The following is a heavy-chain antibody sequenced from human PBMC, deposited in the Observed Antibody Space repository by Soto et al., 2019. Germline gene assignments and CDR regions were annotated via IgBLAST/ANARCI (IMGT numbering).Heavy chain of an antibody. V-gene: IGHV1-2*02. CDR3: ARDDGQSRDMFDM. J-gene: IGHJ3*02. D-gene: IGHD2-15*01. CDR2: INPDSGGT. CDR1: GYTFTDYY. Sequence: QVQLVQSGAEVKKPGASVKVSCKASGYTFTDYYLHWVRQAPGQGLEWMGWINPDSGGTNYAQKFQDRVTMTRDTSISTAYMELSRLRPDDAAVYFCARDDGQSRDMFDMWGQGTVVTVSS.